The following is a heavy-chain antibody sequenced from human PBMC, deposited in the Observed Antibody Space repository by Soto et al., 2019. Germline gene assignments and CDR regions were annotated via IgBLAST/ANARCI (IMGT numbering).Heavy chain of an antibody. D-gene: IGHD3-3*01. CDR3: ARISYDFWSGYGMDV. CDR1: GYSFTSYW. Sequence: GESLKISCKGSGYSFTSYWIGWVRQMPGKGLEWMGIIYPGDSDTRYSPSFQGQVTISADKSISTAYLQWSSLKASDTAMYYCARISYDFWSGYGMDVWGKGTTVTVSS. CDR2: IYPGDSDT. V-gene: IGHV5-51*01. J-gene: IGHJ6*03.